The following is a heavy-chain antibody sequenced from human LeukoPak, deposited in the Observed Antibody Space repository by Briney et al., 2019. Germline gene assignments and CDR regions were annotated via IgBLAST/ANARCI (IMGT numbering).Heavy chain of an antibody. J-gene: IGHJ4*02. CDR1: GFTFSSYG. V-gene: IGHV3-30*18. D-gene: IGHD3-22*01. CDR3: AKSRQCYYDSSGYYFDY. CDR2: ISYDGSNK. Sequence: GGSLRLSCAASGFTFSSYGMHWVRQAPGRGLEWVAVISYDGSNKYNADSVKGRFTISRDNSKNTLYLQMNSLRAEDTAVYYCAKSRQCYYDSSGYYFDYWGQGTLVTVSS.